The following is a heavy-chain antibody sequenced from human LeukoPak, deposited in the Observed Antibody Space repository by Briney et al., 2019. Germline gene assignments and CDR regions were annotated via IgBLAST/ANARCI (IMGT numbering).Heavy chain of an antibody. J-gene: IGHJ4*02. V-gene: IGHV3-43D*03. CDR1: GFTFDDYA. CDR3: AKGLSSSWSTPVDY. CDR2: ISWDGGST. Sequence: GGSLRLSCAASGFTFDDYAMHWVRQAPGKGLEWVSLISWDGGSTYYADSVKGRFTISRDNSKNSLYLQMNSLRAEDTALYYCAKGLSSSWSTPVDYWGQGTLVTVSS. D-gene: IGHD6-6*01.